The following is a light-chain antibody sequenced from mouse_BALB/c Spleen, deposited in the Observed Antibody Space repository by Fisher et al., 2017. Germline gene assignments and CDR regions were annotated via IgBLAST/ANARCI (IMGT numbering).Light chain of an antibody. V-gene: IGKV4-57-1*01. J-gene: IGKJ2*01. CDR1: SSVSSSY. CDR3: QQWSSNPPT. CDR2: STS. Sequence: DIVLTQSPAIMSASPGEKVTMTCRASSSVSSSYLHWYQQKSGASPKLWIYSTSNLASGVPARFSGSGSGTSSSLTISSVEAEDAATYYCQQWSSNPPTFGGGTKLEIK.